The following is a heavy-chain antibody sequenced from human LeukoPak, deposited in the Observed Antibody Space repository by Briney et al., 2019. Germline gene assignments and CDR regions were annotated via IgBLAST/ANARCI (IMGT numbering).Heavy chain of an antibody. J-gene: IGHJ4*02. CDR1: GGSISSYY. D-gene: IGHD1-26*01. V-gene: IGHV4-4*07. CDR3: ARENSGSYREFDY. CDR2: TYTSGST. Sequence: PSETLSLTCTVSGGSISSYYWSCIRQPAGEGLEWIGRTYTSGSTNYNASLKSRVSMSVDTSKNQFSLKLSSVTAADTAVFYCARENSGSYREFDYWGQGTLVTVSS.